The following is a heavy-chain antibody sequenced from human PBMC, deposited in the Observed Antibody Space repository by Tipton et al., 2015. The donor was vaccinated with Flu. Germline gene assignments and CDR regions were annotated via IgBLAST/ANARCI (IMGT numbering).Heavy chain of an antibody. J-gene: IGHJ4*02. CDR1: TGSTSGHY. D-gene: IGHD5-24*01. CDR2: IHSGGAT. CDR3: ARRRDGYNCFDY. Sequence: TLSLTCVVSTGSTSGHYWSWIRQPPGKGLEWIGEIHSGGATKYNPSLKSRVTISVDTSKNQFSLKLSSVTAADTAVYYCARRRDGYNCFDYWGQGTRVTVSS. V-gene: IGHV4-34*01.